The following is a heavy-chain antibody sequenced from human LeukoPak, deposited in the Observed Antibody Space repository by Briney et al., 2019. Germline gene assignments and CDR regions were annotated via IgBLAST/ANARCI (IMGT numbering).Heavy chain of an antibody. Sequence: SETLSLTCAVSGSSISSGHFWGWIRQSPGKGLEWIGSISQTQGSYYIPPLRSRVAMSLDTPRNEFSLDLSSVTAADTAVYFFARVGPLSLRPGYSFDYWGQGTLVTVSS. CDR2: ISQTQGS. V-gene: IGHV4-38-2*01. D-gene: IGHD5-24*01. CDR3: ARVGPLSLRPGYSFDY. CDR1: GSSISSGHF. J-gene: IGHJ4*02.